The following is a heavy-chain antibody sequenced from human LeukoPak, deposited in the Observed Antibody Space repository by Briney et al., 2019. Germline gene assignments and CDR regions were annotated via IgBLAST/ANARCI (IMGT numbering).Heavy chain of an antibody. J-gene: IGHJ4*02. V-gene: IGHV3-21*01. CDR1: GFTFSSYS. CDR3: IGHGGYSF. CDR2: ISSSSSYI. Sequence: GGSLRLSCAASGFTFSSYSMNWVRQAPGKGLEWVSSISSSSSYIYYADSVKGRFTISRDNSKNTLYLQMNSLRADDTALYYCIGHGGYSFWGQGTLVTVSS. D-gene: IGHD4-23*01.